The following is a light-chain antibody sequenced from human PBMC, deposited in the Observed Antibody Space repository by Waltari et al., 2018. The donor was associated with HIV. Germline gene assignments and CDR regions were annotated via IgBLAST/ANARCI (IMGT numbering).Light chain of an antibody. Sequence: EIVLTQSPGTLSLSTGERATLSCRASETVASTYLAWYQQKPGQSPRLLMYATSTRAAGIPDRFSGSGSGTDFILTIGRLEPEDSAVYYCQQYANSLPFTFGQGTKVEIK. CDR2: ATS. CDR3: QQYANSLPFT. J-gene: IGKJ2*01. V-gene: IGKV3-20*01. CDR1: ETVASTY.